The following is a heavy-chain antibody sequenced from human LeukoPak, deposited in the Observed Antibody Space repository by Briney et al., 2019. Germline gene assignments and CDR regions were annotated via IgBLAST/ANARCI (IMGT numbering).Heavy chain of an antibody. CDR2: INPNSGGT. V-gene: IGHV1-2*06. Sequence: GASVKVSCKXSGCTFTGHYMHWVRQAPGQGLEWMGRINPNSGGTNYAQKFQGRVTMTRDTSISTAYMELSRLRSDDTAVYYCARESSGSVYNWFDPWGQGTLVTVSS. D-gene: IGHD3-22*01. J-gene: IGHJ5*02. CDR1: GCTFTGHY. CDR3: ARESSGSVYNWFDP.